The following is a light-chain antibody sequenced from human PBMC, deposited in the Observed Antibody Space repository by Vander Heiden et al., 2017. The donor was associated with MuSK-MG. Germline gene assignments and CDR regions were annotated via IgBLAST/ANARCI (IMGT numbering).Light chain of an antibody. J-gene: IGKJ5*01. CDR2: DAS. CDR1: QTISTH. V-gene: IGKV3-15*01. CDR3: QQYNTWPDT. Sequence: EIVMTQSPATLSVSPGERATLSCRASQTISTHLVWYQQKPGQAPRLLIYDASTRATGIPARFSGRGSGTEFTLSISSLQSEDLAVYYCQQYNTWPDTFGQGTRLEIK.